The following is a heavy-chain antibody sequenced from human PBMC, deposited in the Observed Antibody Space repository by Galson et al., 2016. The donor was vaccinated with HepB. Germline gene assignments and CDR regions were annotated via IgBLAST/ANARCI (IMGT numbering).Heavy chain of an antibody. D-gene: IGHD3-22*01. V-gene: IGHV4-39*01. J-gene: IGHJ4*02. CDR3: ARLRRKHYYDSSGYSDFDY. CDR1: GGSISSSSYY. CDR2: IYYSGST. Sequence: SETLSLTCTVSGGSISSSSYYWGWIRQPPGKGLEWIGSIYYSGSTYYNPSLKSRVTTSVDTSKNQFSLKLSSVTAADTAVYYCARLRRKHYYDSSGYSDFDYWGQGTLVTVSS.